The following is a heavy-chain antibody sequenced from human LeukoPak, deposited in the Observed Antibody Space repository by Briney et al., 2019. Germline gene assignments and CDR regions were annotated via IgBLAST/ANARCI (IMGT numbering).Heavy chain of an antibody. J-gene: IGHJ4*02. CDR1: GGTFINYA. V-gene: IGHV1-46*01. D-gene: IGHD3-22*01. CDR3: ARDAPDDSSGYYFDY. CDR2: INTRGGSI. Sequence: ASVNVSYKASGGTFINYAISWVRQAPGQGLDWMGIINTRGGSISYAQKFQGRVTMTRDTSTSTVYMELSSLRSEDTAVYYCARDAPDDSSGYYFDYWGQGTLVTVSS.